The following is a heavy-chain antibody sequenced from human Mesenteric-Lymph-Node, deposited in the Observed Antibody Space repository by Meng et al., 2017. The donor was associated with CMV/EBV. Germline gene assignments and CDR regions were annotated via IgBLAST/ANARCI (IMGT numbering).Heavy chain of an antibody. J-gene: IGHJ5*02. V-gene: IGHV4-30-4*08. CDR3: AREDRTVRFGGQNCVDR. CDR1: SVSRASTF. D-gene: IGHD3-10*02. Sequence: SVSRASTFWPSIPRPPGKLLAWIAFVHLTGCTSYTPSLRTRPTISLDTSRNHFSLKLTSMTAAGTAVYYCAREDRTVRFGGQNCVDRWRQGILVTVSS. CDR2: VHLTGCT.